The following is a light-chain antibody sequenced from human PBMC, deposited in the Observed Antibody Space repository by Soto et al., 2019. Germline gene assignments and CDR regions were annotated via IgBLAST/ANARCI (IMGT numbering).Light chain of an antibody. Sequence: QSVLTQPPSASGTPGQRVIISCSGSSSNIGSNTVNWYQQLPGTAPKIHIYRXNQRXSGVPXRFSGSQSGTXXSXAINGLHSEDEADYYCATWDDRLDGYVFGTGTKLTVL. CDR1: SSNIGSNT. J-gene: IGLJ1*01. CDR3: ATWDDRLDGYV. CDR2: RXN. V-gene: IGLV1-44*01.